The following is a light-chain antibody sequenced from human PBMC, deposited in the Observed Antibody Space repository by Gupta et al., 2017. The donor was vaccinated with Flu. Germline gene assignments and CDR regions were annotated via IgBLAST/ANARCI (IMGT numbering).Light chain of an antibody. CDR2: EFS. J-gene: IGLJ1*01. Sequence: HSVITQPPSASAFPGHSVTISCPAPSSDDGGYNYDYWYPQHPAEPPTLILYEFSKRPSGVPHRFSGAKSSNTASPKVSGRQAEDEAEYYCSSSGGSKNYHDVFGSGTKLTV. V-gene: IGLV2-8*01. CDR1: SSDDGGYNY. CDR3: SSSGGSKNYHDV.